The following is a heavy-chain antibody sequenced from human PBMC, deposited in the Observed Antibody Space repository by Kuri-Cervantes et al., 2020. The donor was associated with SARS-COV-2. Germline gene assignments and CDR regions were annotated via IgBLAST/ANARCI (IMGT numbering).Heavy chain of an antibody. Sequence: ESLKISCTVSYASMTSFYWSWIRQSPGRGLEWIGSIYHNGRTYYNPSLNNRPTISVDRPNNQVSLKVTSVTAADTAVYYCARARAYSGDDYFYHYGMDVWGQGTTVTVSS. J-gene: IGHJ6*02. CDR1: YASMTSFY. V-gene: IGHV4-59*12. CDR2: IYHNGRT. CDR3: ARARAYSGDDYFYHYGMDV. D-gene: IGHD2-21*02.